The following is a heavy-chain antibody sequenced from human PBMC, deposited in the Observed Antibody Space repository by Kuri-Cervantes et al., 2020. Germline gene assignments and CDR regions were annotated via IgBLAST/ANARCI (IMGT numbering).Heavy chain of an antibody. CDR2: ISSGGHTI. CDR3: ARDVGSGWQPTLNFQH. V-gene: IGHV3-48*03. CDR1: GFTFSNYE. D-gene: IGHD6-19*01. Sequence: GESLKISCTASGFTFSNYEMNWVRQAPGKGLEWISYISSGGHTIYYADSVQGRFTISRDNAKNSLYLQMNSLRADDTAVYYCARDVGSGWQPTLNFQHRGQGTLVTVSS. J-gene: IGHJ1*01.